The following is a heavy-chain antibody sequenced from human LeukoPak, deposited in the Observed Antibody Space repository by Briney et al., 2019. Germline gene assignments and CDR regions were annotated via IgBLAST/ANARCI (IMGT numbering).Heavy chain of an antibody. V-gene: IGHV1-46*01. CDR1: GYTFTSYY. D-gene: IGHD2-15*01. Sequence: ASVKVSCKASGYTFTSYYMHWARQAPGQGLEWMGIINPSGGSTSYAQKFQGRVTMTRDTSTSTVYMELSSLRSEDTAVYYCARAARYCSGGCCYFDYWGQGTLVTVSS. CDR2: INPSGGST. J-gene: IGHJ4*02. CDR3: ARAARYCSGGCCYFDY.